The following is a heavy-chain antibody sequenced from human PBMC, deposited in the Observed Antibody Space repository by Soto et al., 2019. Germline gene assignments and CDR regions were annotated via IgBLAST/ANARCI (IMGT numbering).Heavy chain of an antibody. V-gene: IGHV3-23*01. Sequence: EVQLLESGGALVQPGGSLRLSCAASGFSFISYAMSWVRQAQGKGLDWVSAISGDTTATYYADSLEGRFTISRDNSKNTLFLQMNNLRAEDTAVYYCARGSHGDHDYWGQGTLVTVSS. CDR3: ARGSHGDHDY. CDR1: GFSFISYA. D-gene: IGHD3-10*01. CDR2: ISGDTTAT. J-gene: IGHJ4*02.